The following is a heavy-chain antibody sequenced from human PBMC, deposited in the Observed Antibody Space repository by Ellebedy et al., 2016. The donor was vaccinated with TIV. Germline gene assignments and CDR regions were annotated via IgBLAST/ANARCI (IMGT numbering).Heavy chain of an antibody. Sequence: GESLKISXVISGSTFSISPMSWVRQAPGKGLEWVSLISNNGGTTSYADCVKGRFTISRDNSNNTLYLQMDSLRDEDTAVYYCAKRGKGVDFDYWGQGTLVTVSS. D-gene: IGHD4-23*01. CDR3: AKRGKGVDFDY. CDR2: ISNNGGTT. J-gene: IGHJ4*02. CDR1: GSTFSISP. V-gene: IGHV3-23*01.